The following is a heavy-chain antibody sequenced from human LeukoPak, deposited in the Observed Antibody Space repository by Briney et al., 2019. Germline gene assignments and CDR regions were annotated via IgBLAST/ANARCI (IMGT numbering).Heavy chain of an antibody. D-gene: IGHD3-10*01. CDR1: GGSFSGYY. CDR2: IYYSGST. Sequence: SETLSLTCAVYGGSFSGYYWSWIRQPPGKGLEWIGRIYYSGSTYYNPSLKSRVTISVDTSKNQFSLKRSSVTAADRAVYYCARHRYYYRSGSYYGAPYYMDVWGKGTTVTISS. V-gene: IGHV4-34*01. CDR3: ARHRYYYRSGSYYGAPYYMDV. J-gene: IGHJ6*03.